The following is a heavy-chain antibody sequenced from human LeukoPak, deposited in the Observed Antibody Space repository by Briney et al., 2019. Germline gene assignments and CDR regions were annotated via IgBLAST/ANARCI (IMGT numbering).Heavy chain of an antibody. J-gene: IGHJ5*02. CDR1: GYTFTSYG. V-gene: IGHV1-18*01. CDR2: ISAYNGNT. CDR3: AKVPAAIYYNWFDP. D-gene: IGHD2-2*01. Sequence: ASVKVSCKASGYTFTSYGISWVRQAPGQGLEWMGWISAYNGNTNYAQKLQGRVTMTTDTSTSTAYMELRSLRSDDTAVYYCAKVPAAIYYNWFDPWGQGTLVTVSS.